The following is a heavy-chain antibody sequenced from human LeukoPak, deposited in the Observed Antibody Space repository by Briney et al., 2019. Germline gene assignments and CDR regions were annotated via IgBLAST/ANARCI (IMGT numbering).Heavy chain of an antibody. CDR3: ARHHYYYGMDV. CDR1: GGSIGSYY. V-gene: IGHV4-59*08. CDR2: IYYSGST. Sequence: ETLSLTCTVSGGSIGSYYWSWIRQPPGKGLEWIGYIYYSGSTNYDPSLKSRVTISVDTSKNQFSLKLSSVTAADTAVYYCARHHYYYGMDVWGQGTTVTVSS. J-gene: IGHJ6*02.